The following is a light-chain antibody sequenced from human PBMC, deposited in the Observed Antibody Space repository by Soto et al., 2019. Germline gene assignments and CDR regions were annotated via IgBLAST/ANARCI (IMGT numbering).Light chain of an antibody. CDR3: QQYGSSPWT. J-gene: IGKJ1*01. CDR2: DTS. CDR1: QSVSSNY. Sequence: EIVLTQSPGSLSLSSGQRATLSCMASQSVSSNYLAWYQQTPAQAPRLLIYDTSSRATGIPDRFSGSGSGTDFTLTITILEPEDSAVYFCQQYGSSPWTFGQGTKVESK. V-gene: IGKV3-20*01.